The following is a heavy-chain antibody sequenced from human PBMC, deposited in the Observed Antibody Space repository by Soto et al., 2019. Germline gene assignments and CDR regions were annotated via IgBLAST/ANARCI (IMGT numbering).Heavy chain of an antibody. CDR1: GYTFTDYY. J-gene: IGHJ6*02. V-gene: IGHV1-2*02. CDR3: ARDLVPAAISFYGMDV. D-gene: IGHD2-2*01. CDR2: INPNSGAT. Sequence: GASVKVSCKASGYTFTDYYIHWVRQAPGQGLEWMGWINPNSGATNYAQKFQGRVTMTRDTSISTAYMELSRLRSDDTAVYYCARDLVPAAISFYGMDVWGQGTMVTVSS.